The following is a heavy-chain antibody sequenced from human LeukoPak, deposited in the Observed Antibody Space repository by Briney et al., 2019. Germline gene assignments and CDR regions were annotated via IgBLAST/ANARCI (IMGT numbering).Heavy chain of an antibody. CDR2: INSDGSRK. CDR1: GFTFSNYW. J-gene: IGHJ5*02. D-gene: IGHD3-22*01. V-gene: IGHV3-74*01. CDR3: ARGGNYYDSTGYHSDWFDP. Sequence: GGSLRLSCAASGFTFSNYWMHWVRQAPGKGLVWVSRINSDGSRKDYADSVKGRFTISRDNAKNTVYLEMNSLRVEDTAVYYCARGGNYYDSTGYHSDWFDPWGQGTLVTVSS.